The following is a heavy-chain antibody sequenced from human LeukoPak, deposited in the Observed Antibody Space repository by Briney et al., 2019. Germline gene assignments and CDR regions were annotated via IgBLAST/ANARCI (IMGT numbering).Heavy chain of an antibody. Sequence: ASVKVSCKASGYTFTGYYMHWVRQAPGQGLEWMGWMNPNSGNTGYAQKFQGRVTMTRNTSISTAYMELSSLRSEDTAVYYCARGCYPGRGDYFDYWVQGTLVTVSS. V-gene: IGHV1-8*02. D-gene: IGHD2-2*01. CDR3: ARGCYPGRGDYFDY. J-gene: IGHJ4*02. CDR1: GYTFTGYY. CDR2: MNPNSGNT.